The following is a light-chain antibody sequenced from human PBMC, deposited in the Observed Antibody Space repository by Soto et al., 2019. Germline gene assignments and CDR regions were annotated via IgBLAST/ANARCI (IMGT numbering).Light chain of an antibody. Sequence: DIQMNQTPAPLPASVGDRATTTCRASQSTSSYLAWYQQKPGKAPKLLIYQASSLENGVPSRFSGSGSGTEFSLTISSLQPDDFATYYCQQYSSHSTFGQGTKVDI. CDR1: QSTSSY. J-gene: IGKJ1*01. CDR3: QQYSSHST. CDR2: QAS. V-gene: IGKV1-5*03.